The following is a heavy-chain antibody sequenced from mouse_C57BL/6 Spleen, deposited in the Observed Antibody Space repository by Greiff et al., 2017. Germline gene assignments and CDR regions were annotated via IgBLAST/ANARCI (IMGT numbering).Heavy chain of an antibody. V-gene: IGHV5-2*01. CDR3: ARHGDGWAWFAY. Sequence: EVKLMESGGGLVQPGESLKLSCESNEYEFPSHDMSWVRKTPETRLELVAAINSDGGSTYYPDTMERRFIISRDNTKKTLYLQMSSLRSEDTALYYCARHGDGWAWFAYWGQGTLVTVSA. CDR1: EYEFPSHD. J-gene: IGHJ3*01. D-gene: IGHD2-3*01. CDR2: INSDGGST.